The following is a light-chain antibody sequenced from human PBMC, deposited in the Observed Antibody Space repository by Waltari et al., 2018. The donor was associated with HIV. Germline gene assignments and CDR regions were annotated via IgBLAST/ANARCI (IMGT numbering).Light chain of an antibody. Sequence: DIVMTQSPDSLAVSLGERAPINCKSSQSVLYSSNNKKYLAWYQQTPGQPPKLLIYWASTRESGVPDRLSGSGSGTDFTLTISSLQAEDVAVYYCQQYYSTLLTFGGGTKVEIK. CDR3: QQYYSTLLT. V-gene: IGKV4-1*01. CDR2: WAS. CDR1: QSVLYSSNNKKY. J-gene: IGKJ4*01.